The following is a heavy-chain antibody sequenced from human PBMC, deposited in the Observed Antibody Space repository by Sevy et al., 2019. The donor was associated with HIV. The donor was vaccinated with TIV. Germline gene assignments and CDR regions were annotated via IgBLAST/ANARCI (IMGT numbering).Heavy chain of an antibody. CDR3: ARDHVKDGDLGDYYYFAMDV. V-gene: IGHV3-11*01. J-gene: IGHJ6*02. Sequence: GGSLRLSCAASGFTLSDYYMSWIRQAPGKGLEWLSYISGSDTTMYYADSVKGGLTISRDNAKNSLYLQMNSLRAEDTAVYYCARDHVKDGDLGDYYYFAMDVWGQGTTVTVSS. D-gene: IGHD4-17*01. CDR1: GFTLSDYY. CDR2: ISGSDTTM.